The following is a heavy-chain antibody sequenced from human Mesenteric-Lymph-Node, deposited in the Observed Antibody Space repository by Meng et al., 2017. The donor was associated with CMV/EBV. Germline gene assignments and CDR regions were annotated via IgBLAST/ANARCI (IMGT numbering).Heavy chain of an antibody. CDR2: IYYSGST. CDR3: AREGGSSSTRLYAFDI. D-gene: IGHD2-2*01. J-gene: IGHJ3*02. V-gene: IGHV4-30-4*08. CDR1: GGSLSSSSYY. Sequence: SETLSLTCTVSGGSLSSSSYYWSWIRQPPGKGLEWIGYIYYSGSTYYNPSLKSRVTISVDTSKNQFSLKLSSVTAADTAVYYCAREGGSSSTRLYAFDIWGQGTMVTVSS.